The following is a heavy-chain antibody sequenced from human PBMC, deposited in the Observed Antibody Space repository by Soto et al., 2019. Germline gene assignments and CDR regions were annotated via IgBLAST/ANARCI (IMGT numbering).Heavy chain of an antibody. CDR1: GYSFTSYW. CDR3: ARHPNYYGSGSYDVTWSNNYYYYMDV. D-gene: IGHD3-10*01. J-gene: IGHJ6*03. CDR2: IYPGDSDT. V-gene: IGHV5-51*01. Sequence: PGESMKISCKGSGYSFTSYWIGWVSQMPGKGLEWMGIIYPGDSDTRYSPSFQGQVTISADKSISTAYLQWSSLKASDTAMYYCARHPNYYGSGSYDVTWSNNYYYYMDVWGKGTTVTVSS.